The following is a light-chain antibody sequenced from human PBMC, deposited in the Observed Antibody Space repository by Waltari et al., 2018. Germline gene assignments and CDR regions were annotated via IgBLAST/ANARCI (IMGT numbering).Light chain of an antibody. CDR1: QSVRTY. CDR3: QQYNTYSWT. V-gene: IGKV1-5*03. CDR2: KAS. Sequence: IQMTQSPSTLSASVGDRVPITCRASQSVRTYLAWYQQKPGKVPKLLIYKASTLETGVPSRCSGSGSETEFTLTIASLQPDDFGTYYCQQYNTYSWTFGQGTEVDIK. J-gene: IGKJ1*01.